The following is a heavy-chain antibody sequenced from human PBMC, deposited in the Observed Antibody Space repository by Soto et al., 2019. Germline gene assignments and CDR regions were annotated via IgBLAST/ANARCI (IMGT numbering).Heavy chain of an antibody. D-gene: IGHD1-26*01. J-gene: IGHJ4*02. V-gene: IGHV1-18*01. CDR1: GYAFTTYG. Sequence: QVHLVQSGAEVKKPGASVKVSCKGSGYAFTTYGITWVRQAPGQGLEWMGWISAHNGNTNYAQKLQGRVTVTRDTSTSTAYRELRGLRAGDTAVYYCARGRYGDYWGQGALVTVSS. CDR3: ARGRYGDY. CDR2: ISAHNGNT.